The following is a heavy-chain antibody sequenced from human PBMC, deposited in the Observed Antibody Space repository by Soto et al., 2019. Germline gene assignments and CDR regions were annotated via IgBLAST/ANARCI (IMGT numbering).Heavy chain of an antibody. CDR2: IRGDGSGT. V-gene: IGHV3-23*01. CDR1: GFTFSIYA. J-gene: IGHJ4*02. CDR3: VKDAPGGGWLSDY. D-gene: IGHD2-21*01. Sequence: PGGSLRLSCAASGFTFSIYAMSWVRQAPGKGLEWVSTIRGDGSGTTYADFVRGRFTISRDNFRNTLYLQMNSLRAEDTAIYYCVKDAPGGGWLSDYWGRGTLVTVSS.